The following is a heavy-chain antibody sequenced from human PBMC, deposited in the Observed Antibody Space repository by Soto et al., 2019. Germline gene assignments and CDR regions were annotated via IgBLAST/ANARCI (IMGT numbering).Heavy chain of an antibody. CDR1: GFPFDDYA. CDR3: AKDHDEDFGYDLDYFNY. V-gene: IGHV3-9*01. Sequence: PGGSLRLSCAASGFPFDDYAMHWVRQVPGKGLEWVSGISWEGGSIGYADSVKGRFTISRDNAKNSLYLEMNSLRSEDTALYYCAKDHDEDFGYDLDYFNYWGRGTLVTVSS. D-gene: IGHD5-12*01. CDR2: ISWEGGSI. J-gene: IGHJ4*02.